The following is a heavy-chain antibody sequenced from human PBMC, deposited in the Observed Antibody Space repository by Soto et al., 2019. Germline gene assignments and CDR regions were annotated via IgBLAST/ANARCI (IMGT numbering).Heavy chain of an antibody. Sequence: GGSLRLSCAASGFTFTSYAMSWVRQAPGKGLEWVSAISGSADSTYYADSVKGRFTISRDNSKSTLYLQMNSLRVEDTAVYYCAKDSPRRGSGWYAGGFDPWGQGTLVTVSS. CDR3: AKDSPRRGSGWYAGGFDP. CDR2: ISGSADST. V-gene: IGHV3-23*01. J-gene: IGHJ5*02. D-gene: IGHD6-19*01. CDR1: GFTFTSYA.